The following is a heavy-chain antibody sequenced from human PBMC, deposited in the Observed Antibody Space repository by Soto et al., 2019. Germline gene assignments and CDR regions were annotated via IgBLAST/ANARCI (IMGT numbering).Heavy chain of an antibody. CDR3: ARVGGINWFDP. CDR1: GGSISSGGYY. CDR2: IYYSGST. V-gene: IGHV4-31*03. J-gene: IGHJ5*02. Sequence: QVQLQESGPGLVKPSQTLSLTCTVSGGSISSGGYYWSWIRQHPGKALEWIGYIYYSGSTYYNPSLEGRVTISVDTSKNQFSLKLSSVTAADTAVYYCARVGGINWFDPWGQGTLVTVSS. D-gene: IGHD1-20*01.